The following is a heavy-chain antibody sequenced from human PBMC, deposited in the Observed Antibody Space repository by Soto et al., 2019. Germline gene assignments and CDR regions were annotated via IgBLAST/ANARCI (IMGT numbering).Heavy chain of an antibody. Sequence: TCTVSGGSISSGGYYWSWIRQHPGKGLEWIGYIYYSGSTYYNPSLKSRVTISVDTSKNQFSLKLSSVTAADTAVYYCARVRNGYYAFDYWGQGTLVTVSS. J-gene: IGHJ4*02. CDR1: GGSISSGGYY. CDR3: ARVRNGYYAFDY. CDR2: IYYSGST. V-gene: IGHV4-31*03. D-gene: IGHD3-3*01.